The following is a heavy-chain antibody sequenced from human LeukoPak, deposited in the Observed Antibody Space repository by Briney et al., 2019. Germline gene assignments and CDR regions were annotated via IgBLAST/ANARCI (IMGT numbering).Heavy chain of an antibody. CDR3: ARARGSYYYYMDV. CDR2: ISSSSSTI. D-gene: IGHD3-16*01. V-gene: IGHV3-48*01. Sequence: PGGSLRLSCAASGFTFSNFGMHWVRQAPGKGLEWVSYISSSSSTIYYADSAKGRFTISRDNAKNSLYLQMNSLRAEDTAVYYCARARGSYYYYMDVWGKGTTVTVSS. J-gene: IGHJ6*03. CDR1: GFTFSNFG.